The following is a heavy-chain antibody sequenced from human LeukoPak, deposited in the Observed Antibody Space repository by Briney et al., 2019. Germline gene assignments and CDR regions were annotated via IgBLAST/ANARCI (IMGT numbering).Heavy chain of an antibody. J-gene: IGHJ6*02. CDR3: AAPVYYDILTGYYRYYYYYGMDV. Sequence: PGGSLRLSCAASGFTFSSYAMSWVRQAPGKGLEWVSAISGSGGSTYYADSVKGRFTISRDNSKNTLYLQMNSLRAEDTAVYYCAAPVYYDILTGYYRYYYYYGMDVWGQGTTVTVSS. D-gene: IGHD3-9*01. CDR1: GFTFSSYA. V-gene: IGHV3-23*01. CDR2: ISGSGGST.